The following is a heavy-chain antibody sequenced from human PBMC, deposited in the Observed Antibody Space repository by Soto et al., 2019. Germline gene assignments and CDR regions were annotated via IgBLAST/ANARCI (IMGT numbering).Heavy chain of an antibody. V-gene: IGHV4-61*01. J-gene: IGHJ4*02. CDR1: GDSVTSGHYF. D-gene: IGHD7-27*01. CDR3: ARDNLGQPFDY. CDR2: IFFTGAT. Sequence: QVQLQESGPGLVKPSETLSLICIVSGDSVTSGHYFWNWIRQPPGKGLEWIGHIFFTGATNYSPSLKNRVTMSVDTSKSQFSLNLTSVTAADSAIYYCARDNLGQPFDYWGQGTLVTVSS.